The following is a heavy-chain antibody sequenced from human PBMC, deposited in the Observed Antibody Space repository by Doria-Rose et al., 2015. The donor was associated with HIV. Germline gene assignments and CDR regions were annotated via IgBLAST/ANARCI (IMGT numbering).Heavy chain of an antibody. CDR2: ISSSGTA. J-gene: IGHJ4*02. V-gene: IGHV4-30-4*01. CDR1: GDSISSGDSF. CDR3: ARARNYGFPHFFDF. Sequence: QVQLQESGPGLVRPSQTLSLTCTVSGDSISSGDSFWSWIRQPPGKRPEWIGYISSSGTAYYYPSLRGRLTISLGASKNQFSLNLNSVTAADTAVYYCARARNYGFPHFFDFWGQGTLVTVSS. D-gene: IGHD3-10*01.